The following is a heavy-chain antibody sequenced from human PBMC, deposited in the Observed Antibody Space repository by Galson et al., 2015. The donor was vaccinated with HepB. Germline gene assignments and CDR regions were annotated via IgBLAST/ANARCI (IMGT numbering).Heavy chain of an antibody. Sequence: SVKVSCKASGYTFTSSAVQWVRQARGQRLEWIGWIVVGSGNTNYAQKFQERVTITRDMSTSTAYMELSSLRSEDTAVYYCAADWGGYGDYPDAFDIWGQGTMVTVSS. CDR1: GYTFTSSA. J-gene: IGHJ3*02. CDR3: AADWGGYGDYPDAFDI. CDR2: IVVGSGNT. V-gene: IGHV1-58*01. D-gene: IGHD4-17*01.